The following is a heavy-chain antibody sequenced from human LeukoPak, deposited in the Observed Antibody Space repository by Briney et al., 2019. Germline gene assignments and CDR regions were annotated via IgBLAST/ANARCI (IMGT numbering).Heavy chain of an antibody. V-gene: IGHV3-23*01. Sequence: PGGSLRLSCAASGFTFSGYAMSWVRQAPGKGLEWVSTIDNSGGGTYYADSVKGRFTISRDNPQNTLYLQMNSLTAEDTAVYYCAKRYYYLDVWGKGTTVTDSS. CDR2: IDNSGGGT. CDR1: GFTFSGYA. CDR3: AKRYYYLDV. J-gene: IGHJ6*03.